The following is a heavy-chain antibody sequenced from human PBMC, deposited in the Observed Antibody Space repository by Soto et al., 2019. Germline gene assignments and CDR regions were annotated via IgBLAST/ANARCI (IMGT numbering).Heavy chain of an antibody. J-gene: IGHJ3*02. CDR3: ARGGGGYYYDSSGYHAFDI. CDR2: IIPIFGTA. CDR1: GGTFSSYA. V-gene: IGHV1-69*13. D-gene: IGHD3-22*01. Sequence: SVKVSCKASGGTFSSYAISWVRQAPGQGLEWMGGIIPIFGTANYAQKFQGRVTITADESTSTAYMELSSLRSEDTAVYYCARGGGGYYYDSSGYHAFDIWGQGTMVTVSS.